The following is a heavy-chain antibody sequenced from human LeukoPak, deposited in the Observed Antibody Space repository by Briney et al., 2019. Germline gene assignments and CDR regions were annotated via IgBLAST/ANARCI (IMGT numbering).Heavy chain of an antibody. V-gene: IGHV3-11*04. Sequence: GGSLRLSCAASGFTFSDYYMSWIRQAPGKGLEWVSYISSSGSTIYYADSVKGRFTISRDNAKNSLYLQMNSLRAEDTAVYYCAGGVVVVPAATFDYWGQGTLVTVSS. D-gene: IGHD2-2*01. CDR3: AGGVVVVPAATFDY. CDR1: GFTFSDYY. CDR2: ISSSGSTI. J-gene: IGHJ4*02.